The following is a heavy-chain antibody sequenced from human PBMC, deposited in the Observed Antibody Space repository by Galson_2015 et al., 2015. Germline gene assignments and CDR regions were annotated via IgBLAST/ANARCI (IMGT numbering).Heavy chain of an antibody. D-gene: IGHD6-19*01. J-gene: IGHJ6*03. CDR2: ISYDGSNK. CDR1: GFIFSSYA. CDR3: TRDPKAVAVNTYYYYYYYMDV. V-gene: IGHV3-30*01. Sequence: SLRLSCAASGFIFSSYAMHWVRQAPGKGQEWVALISYDGSNKYYADSVKGRFTISRDNSKNTLSLQMNSLRAEDTAVYYCTRDPKAVAVNTYYYYYYYMDVWGRGTTVTVSS.